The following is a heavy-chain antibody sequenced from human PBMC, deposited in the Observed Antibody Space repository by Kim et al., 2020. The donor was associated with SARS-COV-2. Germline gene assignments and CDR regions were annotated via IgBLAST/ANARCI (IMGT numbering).Heavy chain of an antibody. Sequence: YANTLKGRFTIAGDNSKTTLYLQMNSLRAGETAVYYCARRIAVSYYYGMDVWGQGTTVTVSS. CDR3: ARRIAVSYYYGMDV. V-gene: IGHV3-30*01. J-gene: IGHJ6*02. D-gene: IGHD6-19*01.